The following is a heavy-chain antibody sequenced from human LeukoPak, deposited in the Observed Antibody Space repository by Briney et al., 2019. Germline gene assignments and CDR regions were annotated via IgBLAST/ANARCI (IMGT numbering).Heavy chain of an antibody. Sequence: KFQGRVTITRDTSASTAYMELSSLRSEDTAVYYCARARLKGGFDPWGQGTLVTVSS. V-gene: IGHV1-3*01. D-gene: IGHD3-16*01. CDR3: ARARLKGGFDP. J-gene: IGHJ5*02.